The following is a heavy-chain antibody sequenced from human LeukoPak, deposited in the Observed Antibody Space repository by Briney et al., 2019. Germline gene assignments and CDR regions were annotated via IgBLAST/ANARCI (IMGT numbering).Heavy chain of an antibody. CDR2: IYYSGST. Sequence: SETLSLTCTVSGGSISSYYWSWIRQPPGKGLEWTGYIYYSGSTNYNPSLKSRVTISVDTSMNQFSLKLSSVTAADTAVYYCARGLTRYWFDPWGQGTLVTVSS. CDR1: GGSISSYY. J-gene: IGHJ5*02. D-gene: IGHD4-17*01. V-gene: IGHV4-59*12. CDR3: ARGLTRYWFDP.